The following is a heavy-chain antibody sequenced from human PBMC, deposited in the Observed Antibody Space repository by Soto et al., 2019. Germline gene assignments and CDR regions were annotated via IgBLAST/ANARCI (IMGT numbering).Heavy chain of an antibody. Sequence: EVQLLESGGGLVQPGGSLRLSCAASGFTFSSYAMSWVRQAPGKGLEWVSAISGSGASTYYAESVKGRFTISRDNSENTLYVQMNSLRAEDTALYYCAKDARSNWNTGHSNEAFEIWGQGTMVTVSS. V-gene: IGHV3-23*01. CDR3: AKDARSNWNTGHSNEAFEI. J-gene: IGHJ3*02. CDR1: GFTFSSYA. D-gene: IGHD1-1*01. CDR2: ISGSGAST.